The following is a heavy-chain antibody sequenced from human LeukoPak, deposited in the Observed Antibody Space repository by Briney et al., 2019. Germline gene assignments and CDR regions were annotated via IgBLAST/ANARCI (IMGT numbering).Heavy chain of an antibody. D-gene: IGHD1/OR15-1a*01. Sequence: ASVKVSCKASGGTFSSYAISWVRQAPGQGLEWMGGIIPIFGTANYAQKFQGRVTITADESTSTAYMELSSLRSEDTAVYYCARNSRFADAFDIWGQGTMVTVSS. CDR2: IIPIFGTA. J-gene: IGHJ3*02. V-gene: IGHV1-69*13. CDR1: GGTFSSYA. CDR3: ARNSRFADAFDI.